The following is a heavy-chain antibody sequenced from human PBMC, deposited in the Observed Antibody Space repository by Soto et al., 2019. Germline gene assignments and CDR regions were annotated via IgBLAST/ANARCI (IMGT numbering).Heavy chain of an antibody. Sequence: EVQLVESGGGLVQPGGSARLSCAASGFSVSGWYMDWVRQAPGKGLEWVSRLKDRSQNYPTEYAASVKGTFTVSRHASQNSMYLQMNSLKIEDTAVYYCAREGDARWLDSWGQGTLVTVS. CDR1: GFSVSGWY. D-gene: IGHD2-21*02. CDR3: AREGDARWLDS. V-gene: IGHV3-72*01. J-gene: IGHJ5*01. CDR2: LKDRSQNYPT.